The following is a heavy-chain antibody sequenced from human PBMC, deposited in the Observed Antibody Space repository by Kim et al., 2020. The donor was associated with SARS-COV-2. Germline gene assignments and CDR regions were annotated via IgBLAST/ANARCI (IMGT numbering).Heavy chain of an antibody. D-gene: IGHD2-15*01. CDR3: ARAVGLVAATQMDYYYYMDV. CDR1: GYTFTSYY. J-gene: IGHJ6*03. CDR2: INPSGGST. V-gene: IGHV1-46*01. Sequence: ASVKVSCKASGYTFTSYYMHWVRQAPGQGLEWMGIINPSGGSTSYAQKFQGRVTMTRDTSTSTVYMELSSLRSEDTAVYYCARAVGLVAATQMDYYYYMDVWGKGTTVTVSS.